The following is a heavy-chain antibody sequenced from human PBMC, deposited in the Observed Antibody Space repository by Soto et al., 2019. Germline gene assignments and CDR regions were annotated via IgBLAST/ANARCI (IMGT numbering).Heavy chain of an antibody. CDR2: ISGSGGST. D-gene: IGHD3-10*01. V-gene: IGHV3-23*01. CDR1: GFTFSSYA. J-gene: IGHJ4*02. Sequence: PGWSLRLSCAASGFTFSSYAMSWVRQAPGKGLEWVSAISGSGGSTYYADSVKGRFTISRDNSKNTLYLQMNSLRAEDTAVYYCAKDIRSITMVRGVIITSPAFDYWGQGTLVTVSS. CDR3: AKDIRSITMVRGVIITSPAFDY.